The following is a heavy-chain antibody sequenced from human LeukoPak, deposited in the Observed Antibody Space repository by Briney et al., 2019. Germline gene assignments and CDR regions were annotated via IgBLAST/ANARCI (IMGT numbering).Heavy chain of an antibody. CDR1: GGSISSSSYY. Sequence: SETLSLTCTVSGGSISSSSYYWGWLRQPPGKGLEWIGSIYYSGSTNYNPSLKSRVTISVDTSKNQFSLKLSSVTAADTAVYYCARDLARAFDIWGQGTMVTVSS. D-gene: IGHD3-3*02. V-gene: IGHV4-39*07. J-gene: IGHJ3*02. CDR3: ARDLARAFDI. CDR2: IYYSGST.